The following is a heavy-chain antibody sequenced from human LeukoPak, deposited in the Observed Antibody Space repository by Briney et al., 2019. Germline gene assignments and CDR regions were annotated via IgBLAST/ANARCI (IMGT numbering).Heavy chain of an antibody. Sequence: ASVKVSCKASGYTFTGYYMHWVRQAPGQGLEWMGWINPNNGRTNYAQKFQGRVTMTRDTSISAAYMELSRLRSDDTAVYYCARVPNSSSWAPFDYWGQGTLVTVSS. D-gene: IGHD6-13*01. CDR2: INPNNGRT. CDR3: ARVPNSSSWAPFDY. J-gene: IGHJ4*02. V-gene: IGHV1-2*02. CDR1: GYTFTGYY.